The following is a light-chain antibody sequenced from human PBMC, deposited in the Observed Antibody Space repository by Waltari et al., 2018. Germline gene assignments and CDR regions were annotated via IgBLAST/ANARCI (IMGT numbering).Light chain of an antibody. Sequence: DIQMTQSPSALSASLGDRATITCRASQSVSFWLAWYQQKPGKAPNLLIHEASILESGVPSRFRGSGSGTEFTLTISSLQPDDFATYYCQQYSAYPRTFGGGTKVET. CDR2: EAS. J-gene: IGKJ4*01. V-gene: IGKV1-5*03. CDR3: QQYSAYPRT. CDR1: QSVSFW.